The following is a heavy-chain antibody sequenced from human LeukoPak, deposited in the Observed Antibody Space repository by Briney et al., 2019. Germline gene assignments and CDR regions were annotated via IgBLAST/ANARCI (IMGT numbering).Heavy chain of an antibody. V-gene: IGHV4-4*07. CDR2: MHTSGST. D-gene: IGHD2-2*01. CDR1: GGSINSYY. Sequence: SQTLSLTCTVSGGSINSYYWSWIRQPAGKGLEWIGRMHTSGSTDYNPSLKSRVTMSVDTSKNQFSLKLSSVTAADAAVYYCARGDATYYYYMDVWGKGTMVTVSS. CDR3: ARGDATYYYYMDV. J-gene: IGHJ6*03.